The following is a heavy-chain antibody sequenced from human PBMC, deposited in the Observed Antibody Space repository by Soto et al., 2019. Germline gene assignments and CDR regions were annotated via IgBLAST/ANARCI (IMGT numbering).Heavy chain of an antibody. CDR2: IYHSGST. Sequence: PSETLSLTCAVSGGSISSGGYSWSWIRQPPGKGLEWIGYIYHSGSTYYNPSLKSRVTISVDRSKNQFSLKLSSVTAADTAVYYCARSERGSNVDPWGQRTLVTVSS. V-gene: IGHV4-30-2*01. CDR1: GGSISSGGYS. J-gene: IGHJ5*02. CDR3: ARSERGSNVDP. D-gene: IGHD2-15*01.